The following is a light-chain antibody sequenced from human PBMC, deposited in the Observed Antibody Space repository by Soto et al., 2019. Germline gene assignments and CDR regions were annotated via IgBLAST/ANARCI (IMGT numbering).Light chain of an antibody. V-gene: IGKV3-20*01. Sequence: EIVLKQSPGTLSLSPGERATLSCRASQSVSSSYLAWYQQKPGQAPRLLIYGASSRATGIPDRFSGSGSGTDFTLTISRLEPEDFAVYYCQQYGSSPPITFGQGTLLEI. CDR2: GAS. CDR3: QQYGSSPPIT. J-gene: IGKJ5*01. CDR1: QSVSSSY.